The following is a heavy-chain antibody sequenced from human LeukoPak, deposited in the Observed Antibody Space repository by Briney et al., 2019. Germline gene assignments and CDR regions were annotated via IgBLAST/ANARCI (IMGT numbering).Heavy chain of an antibody. CDR3: ARAYGSGSYYIRHFDY. Sequence: PGESLKISCKGSGYSFTNYWIGWVRQMPGKGLEYMGIIYPGDSETKYSPSFQGQVTISADKSISTAYLQWSSLKASDTAMYYCARAYGSGSYYIRHFDYWGQGTLVTVSS. CDR2: IYPGDSET. CDR1: GYSFTNYW. D-gene: IGHD3-10*01. J-gene: IGHJ4*02. V-gene: IGHV5-51*01.